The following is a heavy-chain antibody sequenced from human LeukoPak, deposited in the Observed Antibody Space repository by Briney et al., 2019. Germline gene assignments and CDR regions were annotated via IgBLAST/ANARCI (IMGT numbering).Heavy chain of an antibody. CDR3: ARWFYDTPYYYYYMDV. CDR1: GGSISSYY. Sequence: KPSETLSLTCTVSGGSISSYYWSWIRQPPGKGLEWIGYIYYSGSTNYNPSLKSRVTISVDTSKNQFSLKLSSVTAADTAVYYCARWFYDTPYYYYYMDVWGKGTTVTISS. CDR2: IYYSGST. J-gene: IGHJ6*03. D-gene: IGHD5/OR15-5a*01. V-gene: IGHV4-59*01.